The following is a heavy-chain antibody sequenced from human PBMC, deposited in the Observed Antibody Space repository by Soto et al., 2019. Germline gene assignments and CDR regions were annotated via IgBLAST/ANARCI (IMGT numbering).Heavy chain of an antibody. CDR2: IRTKSNSYAT. J-gene: IGHJ4*02. V-gene: IGHV3-73*01. CDR3: TRLHFIVEPGINF. D-gene: IGHD6-13*01. Sequence: GGSLRLSCAASGFSLSDSGIHWVRQTSGKGLEWVGRIRTKSNSYATAYAASVKGRFTISRDDSKNTAYLQMNSLKTEDTAVYYCTRLHFIVEPGINFWGQGTLVTVSS. CDR1: GFSLSDSG.